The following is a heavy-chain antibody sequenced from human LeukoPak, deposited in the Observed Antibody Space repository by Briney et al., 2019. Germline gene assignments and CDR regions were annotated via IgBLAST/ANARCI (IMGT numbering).Heavy chain of an antibody. D-gene: IGHD1-26*01. CDR2: IGGGGEST. J-gene: IGHJ4*02. Sequence: GGSLRHSCAASGFTFSSYAMSWVRQAPAKGLEWVSTIGGGGESTYYADSVKGRFTISRDNSKNTVYLQMNSLRAEDTAVYYCAKVLSGSQDYWGQGTLVTVFS. CDR3: AKVLSGSQDY. CDR1: GFTFSSYA. V-gene: IGHV3-23*01.